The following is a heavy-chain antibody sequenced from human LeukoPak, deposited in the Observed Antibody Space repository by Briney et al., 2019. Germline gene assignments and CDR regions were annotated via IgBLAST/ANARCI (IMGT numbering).Heavy chain of an antibody. CDR2: IYISGST. Sequence: SETLSLTCTVSGGSLSSYYWSWLRQPAGKGLEWIGRIYISGSTKYNPSLKSRVPMSVDRSKNQFSLKLSSVTAADTDVYYCARMGSNWFDPWGQGTLVTVSS. CDR1: GGSLSSYY. V-gene: IGHV4-4*07. J-gene: IGHJ5*02. D-gene: IGHD3-16*01. CDR3: ARMGSNWFDP.